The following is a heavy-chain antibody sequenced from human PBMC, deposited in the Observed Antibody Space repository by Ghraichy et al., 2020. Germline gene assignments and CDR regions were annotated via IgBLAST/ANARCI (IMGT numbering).Heavy chain of an antibody. V-gene: IGHV4-59*01. CDR1: GGSISSYY. CDR2: IYYSGST. D-gene: IGHD5-18*01. J-gene: IGHJ4*02. Sequence: SLTCTVSGGSISSYYWSWIRQPPGKGLEWIGYIYYSGSTNYNPSLKSRVTISVDTSKNQFSLKLSSVTAADTAVYYCAREGNSYDYWGQGTLVTVSS. CDR3: AREGNSYDY.